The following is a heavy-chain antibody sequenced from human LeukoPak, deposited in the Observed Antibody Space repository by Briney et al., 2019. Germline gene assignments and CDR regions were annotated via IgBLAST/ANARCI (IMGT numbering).Heavy chain of an antibody. CDR3: ARNLDSYGPHDAFDI. CDR2: IYSSGST. CDR1: GGSISSYY. J-gene: IGHJ3*02. V-gene: IGHV4-59*08. D-gene: IGHD5-18*01. Sequence: KTSETLSLTCTISGGSISSYYWNWIRQSPEKGLEWIGYIYSSGSTNYNPSLRSRVTISVDTSKNQFSLKLSSVTAADTAVYYCARNLDSYGPHDAFDIWGQGTMVTVSS.